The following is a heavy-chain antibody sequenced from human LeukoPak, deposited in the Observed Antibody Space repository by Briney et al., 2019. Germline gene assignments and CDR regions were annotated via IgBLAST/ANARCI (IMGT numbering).Heavy chain of an antibody. CDR2: ISSSGTYI. V-gene: IGHV3-21*01. CDR3: ARDASGGNLPFDY. J-gene: IGHJ4*02. D-gene: IGHD4-23*01. CDR1: VFTFSSYS. Sequence: KPGGSLRLSCAASVFTFSSYSMNWVRHGPEKGLEWVSSISSSGTYIYYADSVKGRFTISRDNGKNSLYLQMNSLRVEDTAVYYCARDASGGNLPFDYWGQGTPVTVSS.